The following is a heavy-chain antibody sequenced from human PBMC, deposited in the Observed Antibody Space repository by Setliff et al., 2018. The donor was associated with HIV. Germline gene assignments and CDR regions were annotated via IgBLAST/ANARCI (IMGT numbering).Heavy chain of an antibody. D-gene: IGHD5-12*01. V-gene: IGHV3-23*01. CDR1: GYSFSTYW. CDR2: ISARSDYT. J-gene: IGHJ4*02. CDR3: APIRDGYNYFFDQ. Sequence: GESLKISCQGSGYSFSTYWIGWIRQAPGKGPEWVSAISARSDYTYAADSMKGRFTISRDNSKNTLYLQMNSLRAEDTAIYYCAPIRDGYNYFFDQWGQGTLVTVSS.